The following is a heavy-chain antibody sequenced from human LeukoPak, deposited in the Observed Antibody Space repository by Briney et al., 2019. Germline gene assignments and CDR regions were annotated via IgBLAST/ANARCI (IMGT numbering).Heavy chain of an antibody. CDR3: ARDSSGYYGFFDY. D-gene: IGHD3-22*01. CDR2: IYDSGNT. J-gene: IGHJ4*02. V-gene: IGHV4-59*01. CDR1: GGSISSYY. Sequence: PSDTLSLTCTVSGGSISSYYWSWIRQPPGKGREWIGNIYDSGNTKYNPSLKSRVTISVDTSKNQFSLKLTSVTAADTAVYYCARDSSGYYGFFDYWGQGTLVTVSS.